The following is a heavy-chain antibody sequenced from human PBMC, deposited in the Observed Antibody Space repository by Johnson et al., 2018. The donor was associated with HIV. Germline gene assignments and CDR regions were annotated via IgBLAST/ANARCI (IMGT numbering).Heavy chain of an antibody. Sequence: QVQLVESGGGVVQPGRSLRLSCAASGFTFSSYVIHWVRQPPGKGLEWVAVISYDGSNKYYAASVKGRFTISRDNAKKSLYLQMNSLRVEDTAVYYCARKGSSGFGGIDAFDIWGQGTMVTVSS. J-gene: IGHJ3*02. V-gene: IGHV3-30-3*01. CDR3: ARKGSSGFGGIDAFDI. CDR1: GFTFSSYV. D-gene: IGHD3-22*01. CDR2: ISYDGSNK.